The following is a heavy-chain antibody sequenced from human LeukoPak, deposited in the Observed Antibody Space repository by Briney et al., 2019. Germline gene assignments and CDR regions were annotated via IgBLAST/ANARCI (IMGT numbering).Heavy chain of an antibody. CDR3: LSGSGH. CDR1: GFIFRNYW. J-gene: IGHJ4*02. CDR2: INEDGSEK. Sequence: GSLRLSCAAAGFIFRNYWMGWVRQAPGKGLEWVANINEDGSEKYYVDSVKGRFIISRDNAKNSLYLQMNILRAEDTAVFYCLSGSGHCGQGALVTVPS. V-gene: IGHV3-7*01. D-gene: IGHD3-10*01.